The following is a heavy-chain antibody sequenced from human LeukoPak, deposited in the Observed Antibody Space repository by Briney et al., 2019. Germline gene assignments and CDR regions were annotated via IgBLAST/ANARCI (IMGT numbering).Heavy chain of an antibody. CDR1: GGSVGSGTYY. D-gene: IGHD1/OR15-1a*01. Sequence: SETLSLTCTVSGGSVGSGTYYWSWVRQSPGKGLEWIGNVYYSGSAYYNPSLKSRVTMSVDTSKNQFSLKLSSVTAADTAVYYCARKPIINNAWYYFDYWGQGTLVTVSS. CDR2: VYYSGSA. V-gene: IGHV4-39*07. J-gene: IGHJ4*02. CDR3: ARKPIINNAWYYFDY.